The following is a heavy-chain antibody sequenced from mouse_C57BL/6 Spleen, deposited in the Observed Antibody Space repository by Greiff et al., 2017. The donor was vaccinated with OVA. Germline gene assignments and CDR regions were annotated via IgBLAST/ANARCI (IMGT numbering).Heavy chain of an antibody. CDR1: GYTFTSYW. J-gene: IGHJ2*01. Sequence: VQLQQPGAELVKPGASVKMSCKASGYTFTSYWITWVKQRPGQGLEWIGDIYPGSGSTNYNEKFKSKATLTVDTSSSTAYMQLSSLTSEDSAVYYCARGEGLQGCFDYWGQGTTLTVSS. D-gene: IGHD2-4*01. CDR2: IYPGSGST. V-gene: IGHV1-55*01. CDR3: ARGEGLQGCFDY.